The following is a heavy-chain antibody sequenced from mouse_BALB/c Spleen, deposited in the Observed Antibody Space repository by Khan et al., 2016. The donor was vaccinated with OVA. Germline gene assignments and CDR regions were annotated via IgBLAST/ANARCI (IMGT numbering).Heavy chain of an antibody. CDR1: GFTFSNYA. CDR2: ISSGDST. V-gene: IGHV5-6-5*01. J-gene: IGHJ3*01. CDR3: ARHYWFAY. Sequence: EVELVESGGGLVKPGGSLKLSCAASGFTFSNYAMSWVRQSPEKRLEWVASISSGDSTYYPDSVKGRFTISRDNARNILYLQMSSLRSEDTAMYYCARHYWFAYWGQGTLVTVSA.